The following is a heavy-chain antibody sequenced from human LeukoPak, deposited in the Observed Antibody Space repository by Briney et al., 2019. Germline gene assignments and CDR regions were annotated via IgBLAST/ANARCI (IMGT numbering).Heavy chain of an antibody. CDR2: IYYSGST. J-gene: IGHJ3*02. D-gene: IGHD6-19*01. CDR1: GGSISSYY. V-gene: IGHV4-59*08. Sequence: SETLSLTCTVSGGSISSYYWSWIRQPPGKGLEWIGYIYYSGSTNYNPSLKRRVTIAVDTSKNQFSLKLSSVTAADTAVYYCARHVSSSGWYDAFDIWGQGTMVTVSS. CDR3: ARHVSSSGWYDAFDI.